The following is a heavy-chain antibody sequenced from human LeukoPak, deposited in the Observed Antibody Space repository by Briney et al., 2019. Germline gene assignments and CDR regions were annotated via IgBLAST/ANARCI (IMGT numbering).Heavy chain of an antibody. Sequence: GGSLRLSCAASGFTFSSYSMHWVRQAPGKGLEWVAVIWYDGSNKYYADSVKGRFTASRDNAQNSLYLQMNSLRVEDTAVYYCARDRENIAVAEKLCYFDYWGQGTLVTVSS. D-gene: IGHD6-19*01. CDR2: IWYDGSNK. J-gene: IGHJ4*02. CDR3: ARDRENIAVAEKLCYFDY. V-gene: IGHV3-33*01. CDR1: GFTFSSYS.